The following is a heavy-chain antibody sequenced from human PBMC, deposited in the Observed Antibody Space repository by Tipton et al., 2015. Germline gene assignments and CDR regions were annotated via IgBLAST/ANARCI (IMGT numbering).Heavy chain of an antibody. Sequence: TLSLTCAVYGGSFSGYFWTWIRQPPGKGLEWIGESNHSGYTNYNPSLKSRVTISVDTSRNQFSLRLSSVTAADTAVYFCARDLEHGMDVWGQGTTVTVS. CDR3: ARDLEHGMDV. CDR2: SNHSGYT. CDR1: GGSFSGYF. J-gene: IGHJ6*02. V-gene: IGHV4-34*01.